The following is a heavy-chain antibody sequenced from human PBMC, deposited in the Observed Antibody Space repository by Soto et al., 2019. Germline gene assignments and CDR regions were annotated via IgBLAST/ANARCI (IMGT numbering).Heavy chain of an antibody. CDR1: GFTFSSFA. Sequence: PGGSLRLSCVASGFTFSSFAMSWVRQAPGKGLEWVLGISGSGGSTYYADSVKGRFTISRDNSKNTLYLQMNSLRAEDTAVYYCAKDGRYGGANSSSWYFDYWGQGTLVTVSS. V-gene: IGHV3-23*01. CDR2: ISGSGGST. CDR3: AKDGRYGGANSSSWYFDY. J-gene: IGHJ4*02. D-gene: IGHD6-13*01.